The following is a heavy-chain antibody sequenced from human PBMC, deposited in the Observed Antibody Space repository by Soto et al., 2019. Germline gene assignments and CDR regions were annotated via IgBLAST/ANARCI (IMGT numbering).Heavy chain of an antibody. CDR2: INHSGST. D-gene: IGHD3-3*01. CDR1: GGSFSGYY. Sequence: SETLSMTCAVYGGSFSGYYWSWIRQPPGKGLEWIGEINHSGSTNYNPSLKSRVTISVDTSKNQFSLKLSSVTAADTAVYYCARVGTTKPPSYDFRSGYWYGWFDPWGQGTLVTVSS. V-gene: IGHV4-34*01. CDR3: ARVGTTKPPSYDFRSGYWYGWFDP. J-gene: IGHJ5*02.